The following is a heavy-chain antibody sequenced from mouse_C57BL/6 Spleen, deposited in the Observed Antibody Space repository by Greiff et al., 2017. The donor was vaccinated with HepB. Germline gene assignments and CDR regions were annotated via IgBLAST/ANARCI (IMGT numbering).Heavy chain of an antibody. CDR1: GFTFSSYA. CDR2: ISDGGSYT. Sequence: DVMLVESGGGLVKPGGSLKLSCAASGFTFSSYAMSWVRQTPEKRLEWVATISDGGSYTYYPDNVKGRFTISRDNAKNNLYLQMSHLKSEDTAMYYCASNYYGSSYLFDYWGQGTTLTVSS. V-gene: IGHV5-4*03. CDR3: ASNYYGSSYLFDY. J-gene: IGHJ2*01. D-gene: IGHD1-1*01.